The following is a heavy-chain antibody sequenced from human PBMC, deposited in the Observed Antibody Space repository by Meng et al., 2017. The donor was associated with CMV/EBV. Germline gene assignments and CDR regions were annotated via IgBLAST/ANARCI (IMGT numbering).Heavy chain of an antibody. D-gene: IGHD2-2*01. J-gene: IGHJ4*02. CDR3: ARDIKGSSTSCPAH. CDR2: INPNTNGT. V-gene: IGHV1-2*02. Sequence: ASVKVSCKGSGYTFTGYYLHWVRQAPGQGLEWMGWINPNTNGTNYAQKFQGRVSMTRDTSISIAYMELSRLRSDDTAVYYCARDIKGSSTSCPAHWGQGTLVTVSS. CDR1: GYTFTGYY.